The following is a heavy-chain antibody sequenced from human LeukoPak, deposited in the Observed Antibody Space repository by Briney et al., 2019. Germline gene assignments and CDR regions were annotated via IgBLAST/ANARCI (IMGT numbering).Heavy chain of an antibody. CDR2: IRSTANTYAA. J-gene: IGHJ4*02. CDR1: GFTFSDSA. Sequence: AGGSLRLSCAASGFTFSDSAIHWVRQASGKGLEWVGRIRSTANTYAAAYAASVKGRFTISRDDSKNTAYLQMNSLKPEDTAVYYCTRLTDLAGTYDYVGFDYWGQGTLVTVSS. V-gene: IGHV3-73*01. D-gene: IGHD3-16*01. CDR3: TRLTDLAGTYDYVGFDY.